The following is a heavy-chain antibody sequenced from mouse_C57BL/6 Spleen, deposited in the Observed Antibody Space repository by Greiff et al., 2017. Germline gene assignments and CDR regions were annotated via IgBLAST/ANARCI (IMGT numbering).Heavy chain of an antibody. Sequence: EVMLVESGGGLVKPGGSLKLSCAASGFTFSSYAMSWVRQTPEKRLEWVATISDGGSYTYYPDNVKGRFTISRDNAKNNLYLQMSHLKYEDTAMYYCAREGGYFDVWGTGTTVTVSS. V-gene: IGHV5-4*01. CDR3: AREGGYFDV. CDR1: GFTFSSYA. CDR2: ISDGGSYT. J-gene: IGHJ1*03.